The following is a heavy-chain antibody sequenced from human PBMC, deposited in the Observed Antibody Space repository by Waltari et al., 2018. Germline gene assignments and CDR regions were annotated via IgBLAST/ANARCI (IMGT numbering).Heavy chain of an antibody. V-gene: IGHV1-2*02. CDR1: GYTFTGYY. J-gene: IGHJ4*02. CDR2: VNPNSGGT. CDR3: ARATRRDGYYYRDY. Sequence: QVQLVQSGAEVKKPGASVKVSCTASGYTFTGYYMHWVRQAPGQGLQWMGWVNPNSGGTNYAQKLQGRVTMTRDTSISTAYMELSRLRSDDTAVYYCARATRRDGYYYRDYWGQGTLVTVSS. D-gene: IGHD5-12*01.